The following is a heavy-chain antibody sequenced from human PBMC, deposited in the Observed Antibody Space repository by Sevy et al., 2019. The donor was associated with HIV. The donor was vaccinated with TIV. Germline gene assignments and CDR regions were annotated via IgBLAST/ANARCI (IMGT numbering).Heavy chain of an antibody. CDR2: PNESGIT. V-gene: IGHV4-34*01. J-gene: IGHJ5*02. Sequence: SETLSLTCAVHDGSFSGYYWNWIRRLPEKGLEWIGVPNESGITYYNPSLKSRVTISVDTSKKQFSLKLNSVTAADTAVYFCARSPPVVVVPGAPSWFDPWGQGTLVTVSS. D-gene: IGHD2-2*01. CDR1: DGSFSGYY. CDR3: ARSPPVVVVPGAPSWFDP.